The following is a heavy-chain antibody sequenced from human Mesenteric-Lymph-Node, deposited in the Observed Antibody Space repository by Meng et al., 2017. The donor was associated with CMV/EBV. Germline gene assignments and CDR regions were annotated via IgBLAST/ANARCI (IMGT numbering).Heavy chain of an antibody. CDR2: IYYSGST. CDR3: ARDGDYYDSSGYNPFDY. V-gene: IGHV4-39*07. D-gene: IGHD3-22*01. CDR1: VCSISSSSYY. Sequence: LQLQESGSGLVKPSETLSLTCPVAVCSISSSSYYWGWIRQPPGKGLEWIGGIYYSGSTYYNPSLKRRVTISVDTSKNQFSLKLSSVTAADTAVYYCARDGDYYDSSGYNPFDYWGQGTLVTVSS. J-gene: IGHJ4*02.